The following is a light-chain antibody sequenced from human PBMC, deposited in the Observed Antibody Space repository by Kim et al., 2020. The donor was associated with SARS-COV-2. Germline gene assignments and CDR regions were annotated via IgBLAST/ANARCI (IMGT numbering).Light chain of an antibody. CDR2: DAS. J-gene: IGKJ1*01. V-gene: IGKV3-11*01. Sequence: PGERATRSCRASQSVGHYLAWYQQKPGQAPRLLIYDASNRATAIPDRFTGSGSGTDFTLTIGSLEPEDCAVYFCQQRNNWPQTFGQGTKVDIK. CDR1: QSVGHY. CDR3: QQRNNWPQT.